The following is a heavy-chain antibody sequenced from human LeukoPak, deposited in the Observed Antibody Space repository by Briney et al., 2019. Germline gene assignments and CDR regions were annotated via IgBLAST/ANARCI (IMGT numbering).Heavy chain of an antibody. Sequence: GGSLRLSCAASGFTVSNKYMTWVRQAPGKGLEWVSLIYNDGRTYYVDSVKGRCTISRDNSKNTLYLQMNSLRAEDTAVYYCAKDPNFYYCMDVWGKGTTVTISS. CDR3: AKDPNFYYCMDV. CDR2: IYNDGRT. CDR1: GFTVSNKY. J-gene: IGHJ6*03. V-gene: IGHV3-53*01.